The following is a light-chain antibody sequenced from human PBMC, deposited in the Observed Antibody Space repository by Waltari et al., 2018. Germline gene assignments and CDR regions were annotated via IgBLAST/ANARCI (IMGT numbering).Light chain of an antibody. Sequence: SYELTPPPSVSVAPGQTARITCAGDKTGSKNVHGYQHKPGQAPVLVVYDDGDRPSGIPERFSGSNSGNTAALTISRVDAGDEAEYYCQVWDSGSDHYVFGTVTKVTVL. J-gene: IGLJ1*01. CDR1: KTGSKN. CDR3: QVWDSGSDHYV. CDR2: DDG. V-gene: IGLV3-21*02.